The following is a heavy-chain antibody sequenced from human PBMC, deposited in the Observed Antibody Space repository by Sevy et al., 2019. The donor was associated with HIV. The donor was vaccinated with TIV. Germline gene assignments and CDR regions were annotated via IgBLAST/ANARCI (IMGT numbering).Heavy chain of an antibody. V-gene: IGHV3-15*01. Sequence: GGSLRLSCVASGFSVGSNYISWVRQAPGKGLEWVGRIKSKTDGGTIDYAAPVKGRFTISRDDSKNTLYLQMNSLKTEDTAVYYCTTLPPGYPYYYYGMDVWGQGTTVTVSS. CDR2: IKSKTDGGTI. CDR1: GFSVGSNY. D-gene: IGHD3-16*02. J-gene: IGHJ6*02. CDR3: TTLPPGYPYYYYGMDV.